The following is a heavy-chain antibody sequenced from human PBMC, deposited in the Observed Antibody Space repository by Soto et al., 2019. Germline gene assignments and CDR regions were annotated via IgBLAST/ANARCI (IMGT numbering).Heavy chain of an antibody. Sequence: PGGSLRLSCAAPGFTFSSYAMSWVRQAPGKGLEWVSAISGSGGSTYYADSVKGRFTISRDNSKNTLYLQMNSLRAEDTAVYYCAKGTGPFPRYFDYWGQGTLVTVSS. V-gene: IGHV3-23*01. CDR1: GFTFSSYA. D-gene: IGHD4-17*01. J-gene: IGHJ4*02. CDR3: AKGTGPFPRYFDY. CDR2: ISGSGGST.